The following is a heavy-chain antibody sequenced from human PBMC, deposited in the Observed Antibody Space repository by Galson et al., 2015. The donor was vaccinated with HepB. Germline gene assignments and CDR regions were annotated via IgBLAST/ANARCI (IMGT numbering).Heavy chain of an antibody. CDR3: ARAYDYDSSGSPDFDY. J-gene: IGHJ4*02. CDR2: ISYDGSNK. CDR1: GFTFSSYA. Sequence: SLRLSCAASGFTFSSYAMHWVRQAPGKGLEWVAVISYDGSNKYYADSAKGRFTVSRDNSKNTLYLQMNSLRAEDTAVYYCARAYDYDSSGSPDFDYWGQGTLVTVSS. V-gene: IGHV3-30-3*01. D-gene: IGHD3-22*01.